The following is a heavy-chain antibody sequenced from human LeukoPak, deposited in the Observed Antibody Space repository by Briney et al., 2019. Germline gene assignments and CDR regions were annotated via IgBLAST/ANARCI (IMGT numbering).Heavy chain of an antibody. V-gene: IGHV3-21*01. Sequence: GGSLRLSCAASGFTFRSHSMNCVRQAPGKGLEWVSSISSTSYMYYADSVTGRFTNSRDNAKHSLYLQMNSLRAEDTAVYYCARGGYDPWYFDSWGQGTLVTVSS. J-gene: IGHJ4*02. D-gene: IGHD5-12*01. CDR1: GFTFRSHS. CDR2: ISSTSYM. CDR3: ARGGYDPWYFDS.